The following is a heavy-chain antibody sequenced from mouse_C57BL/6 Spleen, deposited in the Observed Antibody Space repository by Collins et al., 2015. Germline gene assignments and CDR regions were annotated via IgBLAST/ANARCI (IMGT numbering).Heavy chain of an antibody. D-gene: IGHD1-1*01. J-gene: IGHJ2*01. Sequence: QLVESGGDLVKPGGSLKLSCAASGFTFSSYGMSWVRQTPDKRLEWVATISSGGSYTYYPDSVKGRFTISRDNAKNTLYLQMSSLKSEDTAMYYCARHYGSSYSDYWGQGTTLTVSS. CDR2: ISSGGSYT. CDR1: GFTFSSYG. CDR3: ARHYGSSYSDY. V-gene: IGHV5-6*01.